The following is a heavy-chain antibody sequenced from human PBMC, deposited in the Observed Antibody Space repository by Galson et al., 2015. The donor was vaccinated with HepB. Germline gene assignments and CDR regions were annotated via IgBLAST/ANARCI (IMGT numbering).Heavy chain of an antibody. V-gene: IGHV1-69*13. D-gene: IGHD1-26*01. CDR1: GGTFSSYA. Sequence: SVKVSCKASGGTFSSYAISWVRQAPGQGLEWMGGIIPIFGTANYAQKFQGRVTITADESTSTAYMELSSLRSEDTAVYYCARGGDSGSYLPAFDIWGQGTMVTVSS. J-gene: IGHJ3*02. CDR2: IIPIFGTA. CDR3: ARGGDSGSYLPAFDI.